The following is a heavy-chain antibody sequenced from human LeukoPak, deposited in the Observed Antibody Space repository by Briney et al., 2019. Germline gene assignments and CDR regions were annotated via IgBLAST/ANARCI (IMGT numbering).Heavy chain of an antibody. CDR3: ARAFASNPPALDY. CDR1: GYTFTGYY. Sequence: PVASVKVSCKASGYTFTGYYLHWVRQAPGQGLEWMGWINPNSGGAKYAQNFQDRVTMNRDMSINTAYLELSRLRSDDTAVYYCARAFASNPPALDYWGQGTLVTVSS. J-gene: IGHJ4*02. CDR2: INPNSGGA. V-gene: IGHV1-2*02.